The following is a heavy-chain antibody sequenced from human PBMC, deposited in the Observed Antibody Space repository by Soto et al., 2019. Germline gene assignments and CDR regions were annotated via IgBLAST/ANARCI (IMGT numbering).Heavy chain of an antibody. J-gene: IGHJ6*02. Sequence: QVQLVQSGAEVKKPGSSVKVSCKASGGTFSSYAISWVRQAPGQGREWMGGIIPIFGTANYAQKFHGRGTMTADDSTSTAYMELSSLRAEDTAVYYCARQGVAAQSYDYYGMDVLGQGPTVTVSS. D-gene: IGHD2-15*01. CDR2: IIPIFGTA. CDR1: GGTFSSYA. V-gene: IGHV1-69*01. CDR3: ARQGVAAQSYDYYGMDV.